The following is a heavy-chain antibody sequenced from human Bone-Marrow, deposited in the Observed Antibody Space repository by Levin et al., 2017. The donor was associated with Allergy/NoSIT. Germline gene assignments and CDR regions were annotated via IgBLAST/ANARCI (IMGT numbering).Heavy chain of an antibody. CDR2: INHSGST. D-gene: IGHD4-17*01. Sequence: SQTLSLTCAVYGGSFSGYYWSWIRQPPGKGLEWIGEINHSGSTNYNPSLKSRVTISVDTSKNQFSLKLSSVTAADTAVYYCARGKRSGMTTVTSSPFNAFDSWGQGTMVTVSS. CDR1: GGSFSGYY. J-gene: IGHJ3*02. V-gene: IGHV4-34*01. CDR3: ARGKRSGMTTVTSSPFNAFDS.